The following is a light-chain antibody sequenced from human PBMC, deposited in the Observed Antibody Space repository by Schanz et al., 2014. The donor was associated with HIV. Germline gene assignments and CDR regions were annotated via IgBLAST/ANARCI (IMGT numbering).Light chain of an antibody. J-gene: IGKJ1*01. CDR2: AAS. Sequence: DIQMTQSPSSLSASVGDRVTITCRASQSISSYLNWYQQKPGKAPKLLIYAASTLQSGVPSRFSGSGSETEFTLTISSLQPEDFAIYYCLQYHAYPWTFGQGTKVEIK. V-gene: IGKV1-17*01. CDR1: QSISSY. CDR3: LQYHAYPWT.